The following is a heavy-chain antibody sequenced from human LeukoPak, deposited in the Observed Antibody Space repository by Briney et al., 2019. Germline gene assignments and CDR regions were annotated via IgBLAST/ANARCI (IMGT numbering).Heavy chain of an antibody. CDR3: AKEGYYDSSGAFDS. CDR1: GITLSNYG. J-gene: IGHJ4*02. Sequence: GGSLRLSCAVSGITLSNYGMSWVRQAPGKGLEWVAGISDSGGRTNYADSVKGRFTISRDNPKNTLYLQMNSLRAEDTAIYYCAKEGYYDSSGAFDSWGQGTLVTGSS. D-gene: IGHD3-22*01. V-gene: IGHV3-23*01. CDR2: ISDSGGRT.